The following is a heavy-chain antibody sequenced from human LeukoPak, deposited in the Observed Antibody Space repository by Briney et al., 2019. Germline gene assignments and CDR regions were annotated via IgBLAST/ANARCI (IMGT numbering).Heavy chain of an antibody. CDR1: GGTFSSYA. CDR2: IIPIFGTA. Sequence: SVKVSCKASGGTFSSYAISWVRQAPGQGLEWMGGIIPIFGTANYAQKFQGRVTITADDSTSTAYMELSSLRSEDTAVYYCARGTTVTTVVWHRGAFDIWGQGTMVTVSS. D-gene: IGHD4-17*01. J-gene: IGHJ3*02. CDR3: ARGTTVTTVVWHRGAFDI. V-gene: IGHV1-69*13.